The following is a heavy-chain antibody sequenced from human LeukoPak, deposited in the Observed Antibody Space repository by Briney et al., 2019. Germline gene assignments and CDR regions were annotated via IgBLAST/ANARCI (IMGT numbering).Heavy chain of an antibody. V-gene: IGHV3-23*01. CDR3: ARGNYERGLYYFDY. Sequence: GGSLRLSCAASGFTFSNYGMSWVRQAPGKGLEWVSAIRDSGDTTYYADSVKGRFTISRHNSKNTLYLQMNSLRAEDTAVYYCARGNYERGLYYFDYWGQGTLVTVSS. J-gene: IGHJ4*02. CDR2: IRDSGDTT. CDR1: GFTFSNYG. D-gene: IGHD1-7*01.